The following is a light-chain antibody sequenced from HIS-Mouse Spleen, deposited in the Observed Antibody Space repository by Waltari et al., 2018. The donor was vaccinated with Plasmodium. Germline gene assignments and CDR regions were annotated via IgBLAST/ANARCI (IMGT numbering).Light chain of an antibody. CDR2: EDS. J-gene: IGLJ3*02. CDR1: ALPTKY. Sequence: SYELTQPPSVSVSPGQTARITCSGDALPTKYAYWYQQKSGQAPVLVIYEDSKRPSGAPERFSGSSSGTMATLTISGAQVEDEADYYCYSIDSSGNHRVFGGGTKLTVL. V-gene: IGLV3-10*01. CDR3: YSIDSSGNHRV.